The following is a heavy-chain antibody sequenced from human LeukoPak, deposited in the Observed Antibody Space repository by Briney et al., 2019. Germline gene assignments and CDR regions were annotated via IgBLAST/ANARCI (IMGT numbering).Heavy chain of an antibody. D-gene: IGHD6-13*01. V-gene: IGHV3-66*01. J-gene: IGHJ4*02. CDR2: IYSGGST. CDR3: ARDTDSWYFDY. Sequence: GGSLRLSCRGSGFKFDDYGVTWVRQAPGKGLEWVSVIYSGGSTYYADSVKGRFTISRDNSKNTLYLQMNSLRAEDTAVYYCARDTDSWYFDYWGQGTLVTVSS. CDR1: GFKFDDYG.